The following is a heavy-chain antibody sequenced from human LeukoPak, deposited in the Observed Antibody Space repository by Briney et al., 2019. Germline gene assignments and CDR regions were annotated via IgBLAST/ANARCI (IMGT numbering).Heavy chain of an antibody. CDR2: INHSGST. D-gene: IGHD6-6*01. Sequence: SETLSLTCAVYGGSFSGYYWSWIRQPPGEGLEWIGEINHSGSTNYNPSLKSRVTISVDTSKNQFSLKLSSVTAADTAVYYCARAEIAARPCDYWGQGTLVTVSS. CDR3: ARAEIAARPCDY. CDR1: GGSFSGYY. J-gene: IGHJ4*02. V-gene: IGHV4-34*01.